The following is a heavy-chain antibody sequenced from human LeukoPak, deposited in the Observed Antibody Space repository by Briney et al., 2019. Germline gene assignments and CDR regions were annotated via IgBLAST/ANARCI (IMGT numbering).Heavy chain of an antibody. CDR2: IYPGDSDT. CDR1: GYSFTSYW. J-gene: IGHJ4*02. Sequence: GESLKISGKGFGYSFTSYWMGWVGQMPGKGVEWMGIIYPGDSDTRYSPSFQGQVTISADKSISTAYLQWSSLKASDTAMYYCARQAVGNFDYWGQGTLVTVSS. D-gene: IGHD4-23*01. V-gene: IGHV5-51*01. CDR3: ARQAVGNFDY.